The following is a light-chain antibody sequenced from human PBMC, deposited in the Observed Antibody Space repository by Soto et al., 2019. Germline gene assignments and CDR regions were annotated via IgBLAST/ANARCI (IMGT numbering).Light chain of an antibody. J-gene: IGLJ1*01. CDR1: SSNIGAGYD. Sequence: QSVLTQPPSVSGAPGQRVTISCTGSSSNIGAGYDVHWYQQLPGTAPKLLIHGNSNRPSGVPDRFYGSKSGTSASLAITGLQAEDEADYYCQSYDSSLSGYVFGTGTKVNVL. CDR2: GNS. V-gene: IGLV1-40*01. CDR3: QSYDSSLSGYV.